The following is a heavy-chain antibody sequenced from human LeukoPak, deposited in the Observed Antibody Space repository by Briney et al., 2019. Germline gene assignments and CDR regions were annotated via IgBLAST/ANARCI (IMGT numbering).Heavy chain of an antibody. J-gene: IGHJ4*02. Sequence: ASVKVSCKASGYTFTGYYMHWVRQAPGQGLEWMGWINPNSGGTNYAQRFQGRVTMTRDTSISTAYMELSRLRSDDTAVYYCARDLLPIVVVITTSYFDYWGQGTLVTVAS. D-gene: IGHD3-22*01. CDR2: INPNSGGT. CDR1: GYTFTGYY. V-gene: IGHV1-2*02. CDR3: ARDLLPIVVVITTSYFDY.